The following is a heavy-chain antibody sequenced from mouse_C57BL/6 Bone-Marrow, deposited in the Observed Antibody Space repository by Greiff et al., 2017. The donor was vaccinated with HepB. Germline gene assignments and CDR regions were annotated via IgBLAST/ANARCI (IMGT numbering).Heavy chain of an antibody. D-gene: IGHD1-1*01. CDR3: TCYGSSHWYFDV. Sequence: EVKLMESGAELVRPGASVKLSCTASGFNIKDDYMHWVKQRPEQGLEWIGWIDPENGDTEYASKFQGKATITADTSSNTAYLQLSSLTSEDTAVYYCTCYGSSHWYFDVWGTGTTVTVSS. V-gene: IGHV14-4*01. CDR1: GFNIKDDY. J-gene: IGHJ1*03. CDR2: IDPENGDT.